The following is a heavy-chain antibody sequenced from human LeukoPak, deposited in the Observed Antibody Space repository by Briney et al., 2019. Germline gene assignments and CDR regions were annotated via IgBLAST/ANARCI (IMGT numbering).Heavy chain of an antibody. CDR2: INHSGST. CDR1: GGSFSGYY. V-gene: IGHV4-34*01. CDR3: ARHMIGLEWLFGTSYYYYGMDV. D-gene: IGHD3-3*01. J-gene: IGHJ6*02. Sequence: SETLSLTCAVYGGSFSGYYWSWIRQPPGKGLEWIGEINHSGSTNYNPSLKSRVTISVDTSKNQFSLKLSSVTAADTAVYYCARHMIGLEWLFGTSYYYYGMDVWGQGTTVTVSS.